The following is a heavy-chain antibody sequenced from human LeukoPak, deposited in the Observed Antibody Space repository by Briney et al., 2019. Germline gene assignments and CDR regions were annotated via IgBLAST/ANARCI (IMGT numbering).Heavy chain of an antibody. J-gene: IGHJ6*03. Sequence: GGSLRLSCAASGFTFSSYWMSWVRQAPGKGLEWVANIKQDGSEKYYVDSVKGRFTISRDNSKNTLYLQMNSLRAEDTAVYYCARGAPSYYYYMDVWGKGTTVTVSS. CDR3: ARGAPSYYYYMDV. CDR2: IKQDGSEK. V-gene: IGHV3-7*01. CDR1: GFTFSSYW.